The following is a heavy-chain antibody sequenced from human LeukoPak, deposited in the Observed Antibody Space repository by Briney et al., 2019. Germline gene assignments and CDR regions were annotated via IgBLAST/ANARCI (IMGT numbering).Heavy chain of an antibody. CDR1: GGSIISSTYY. CDR3: ASPRITMVRGVKNYMDV. J-gene: IGHJ6*03. V-gene: IGHV4-39*07. D-gene: IGHD3-10*01. CDR2: IYHSGST. Sequence: SETLSLTCTVSGGSIISSTYYWGWIRQPPGKGLEWIGSIYHSGSTYYNPSLKSRVTISVDTSKNQFSLKLSSVTAADTAVYYCASPRITMVRGVKNYMDVWGKGTTVTVSS.